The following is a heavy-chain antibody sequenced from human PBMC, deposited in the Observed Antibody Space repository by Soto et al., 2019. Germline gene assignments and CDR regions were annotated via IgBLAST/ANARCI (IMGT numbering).Heavy chain of an antibody. CDR1: GLSITDSEMG. V-gene: IGHV2-26*01. CDR3: ARRHLAVAVSPWFDP. CDR2: IDSSGEK. J-gene: IGHJ5*02. D-gene: IGHD6-19*01. Sequence: QVTLNESGPVLVNPTETLTLRCTVSGLSITDSEMGVSWIRQPPGQPLEWLAHIDSSGEKSYRTFLKSRLAISKDTSKSQIVLTMTNMDPADTATYYCARRHLAVAVSPWFDPWGQGIPVTVSS.